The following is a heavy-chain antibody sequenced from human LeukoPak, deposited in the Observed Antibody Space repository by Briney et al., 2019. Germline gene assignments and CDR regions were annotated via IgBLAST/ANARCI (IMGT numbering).Heavy chain of an antibody. J-gene: IGHJ6*02. CDR3: ATDDFWSGYGANYYGMDV. Sequence: GASVKVSCKASGGTFSSHAISWVRQAPGQGLEWMGGIIPIFGTANYAQKFQGRVTITADESTSTAYMELSSLRSEHTAVYYCATDDFWSGYGANYYGMDVWGQGTTVTVSS. CDR2: IIPIFGTA. D-gene: IGHD3-3*01. CDR1: GGTFSSHA. V-gene: IGHV1-69*01.